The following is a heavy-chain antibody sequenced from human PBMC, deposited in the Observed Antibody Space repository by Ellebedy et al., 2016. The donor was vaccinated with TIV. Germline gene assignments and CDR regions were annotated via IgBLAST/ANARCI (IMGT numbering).Heavy chain of an antibody. Sequence: GGSLRLXXAASGFTFSSYSMNWVRQAPGKGLEWVSSISSSSSYIYYADSVKGRFTISRDNSKNTLYLQMNSLRAEDTAVYYCAKRNGGIAAFEGGYWGQGTLVTVSS. CDR3: AKRNGGIAAFEGGY. CDR2: ISSSSSYI. J-gene: IGHJ4*02. D-gene: IGHD6-25*01. CDR1: GFTFSSYS. V-gene: IGHV3-21*04.